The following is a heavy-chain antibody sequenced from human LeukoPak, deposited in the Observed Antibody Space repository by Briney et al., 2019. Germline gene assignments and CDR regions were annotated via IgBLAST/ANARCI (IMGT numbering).Heavy chain of an antibody. CDR1: GFTFSSYA. D-gene: IGHD3-10*01. CDR2: VSYDGSNK. CDR3: AKDPRHGSGTYSYYYFFYYMDV. J-gene: IGHJ6*03. Sequence: GGSLRLSCAASGFTFSSYAMHWVRQAPGKGLEWVAVVSYDGSNKYYADSVKGRFTISRDISNNTVYLQMNSLRAEDTAVYYCAKDPRHGSGTYSYYYFFYYMDVWGKGTTVTISS. V-gene: IGHV3-30*04.